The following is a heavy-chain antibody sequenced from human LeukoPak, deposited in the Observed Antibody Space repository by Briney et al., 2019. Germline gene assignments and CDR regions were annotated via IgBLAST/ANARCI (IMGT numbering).Heavy chain of an antibody. CDR1: GFTFSSYE. CDR2: ISSSGSTI. V-gene: IGHV3-48*03. J-gene: IGHJ4*02. D-gene: IGHD4-11*01. CDR3: AREGDYSHYFDY. Sequence: GGSLRLSCAASGFTFSSYEMNWVRQAPGKGLEWVSYISSSGSTIYYADSVKGRFTISRDNAKNSLYLQMNSLRAEDTAVYYCAREGDYSHYFDYWGQETLVTVSS.